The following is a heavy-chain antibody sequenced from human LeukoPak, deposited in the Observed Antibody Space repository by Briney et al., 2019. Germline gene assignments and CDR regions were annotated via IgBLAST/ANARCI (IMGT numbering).Heavy chain of an antibody. CDR3: AKDLCSSTSCYGNYSYGMDV. J-gene: IGHJ6*02. Sequence: GGSLRLSCAASGFTFEDYAMHWVRQAPGKGLEWGSGISWNSGSIGYADSVKGRFTISRDNAKNSLYLQMNRLRAEDTALYYCAKDLCSSTSCYGNYSYGMDVWGQGTTVTVSS. CDR1: GFTFEDYA. D-gene: IGHD2-2*01. V-gene: IGHV3-9*01. CDR2: ISWNSGSI.